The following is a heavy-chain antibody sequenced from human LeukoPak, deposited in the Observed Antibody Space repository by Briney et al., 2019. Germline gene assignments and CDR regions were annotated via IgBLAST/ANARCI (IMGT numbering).Heavy chain of an antibody. Sequence: SETLSLTCTVSGGSISSSSYYWGWIRQPPGKGLEWIGSTYYSGSTYYNPSLRSRVTISVDTSKNQFSLKLSSVTAADTAVYYCARQIAARPDWFDPWGQGTLVTVSS. CDR1: GGSISSSSYY. D-gene: IGHD6-6*01. J-gene: IGHJ5*02. V-gene: IGHV4-39*01. CDR2: TYYSGST. CDR3: ARQIAARPDWFDP.